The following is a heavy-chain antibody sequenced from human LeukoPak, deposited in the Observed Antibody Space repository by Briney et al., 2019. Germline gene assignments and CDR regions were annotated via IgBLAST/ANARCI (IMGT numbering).Heavy chain of an antibody. Sequence: QPGGSLRLSCAASGFTVSSNYMSWVRQAPGKGLEWVSVIYSGGSTYYADSVKGRFTISRDNSKNTLYLQMNSLRAEDTAVYYCARNTYYYDSSGYEALYYFDYWGQGTLVTVSS. D-gene: IGHD3-22*01. V-gene: IGHV3-66*02. CDR1: GFTVSSNY. CDR2: IYSGGST. J-gene: IGHJ4*02. CDR3: ARNTYYYDSSGYEALYYFDY.